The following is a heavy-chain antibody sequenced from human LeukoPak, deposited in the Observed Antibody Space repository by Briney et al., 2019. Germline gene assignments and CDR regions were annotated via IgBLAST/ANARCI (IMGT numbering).Heavy chain of an antibody. D-gene: IGHD2-2*01. J-gene: IGHJ4*02. CDR1: GFTFDDYA. CDR2: ISWNRGSI. Sequence: GGSLRLSCAASGFTFDDYAMHWVRQAPGKGLEWVSGISWNRGSIGYADSVKGRFTISRDNAKMSLYLQMNSLRAEDTALYYCAKGYCSSISCHADYWGQGTLVSASS. V-gene: IGHV3-9*01. CDR3: AKGYCSSISCHADY.